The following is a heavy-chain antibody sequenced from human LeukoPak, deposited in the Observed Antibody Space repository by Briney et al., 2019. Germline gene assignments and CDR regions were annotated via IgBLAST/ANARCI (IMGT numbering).Heavy chain of an antibody. CDR1: GGSISSYY. CDR2: IYYSGST. V-gene: IGHV4-59*01. CDR3: ARATVTTDISWFDP. Sequence: PSETLSLTCTVSGGSISSYYWSWIRQPPGKGLEWIGYIYYSGSTNYNTSLKSRVTISVDTSKNQFSLKLSSVTAADTAVYYCARATVTTDISWFDPWGQGTLVTVSS. D-gene: IGHD4-11*01. J-gene: IGHJ5*02.